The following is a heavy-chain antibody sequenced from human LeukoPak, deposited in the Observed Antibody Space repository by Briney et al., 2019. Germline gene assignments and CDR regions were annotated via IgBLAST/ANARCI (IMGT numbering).Heavy chain of an antibody. CDR3: ARALGYCSSTSCYVYFDY. D-gene: IGHD2-2*01. Sequence: QPGGSLRLSCAASGFTVSSNYMSWVRQAPGKGLEWVSVIYSGGSTYYADSVKGRFTISRDNSKNTLYPQMNSLRAEDTAVYCCARALGYCSSTSCYVYFDYWGQGTLATVSS. CDR1: GFTVSSNY. CDR2: IYSGGST. J-gene: IGHJ4*02. V-gene: IGHV3-66*01.